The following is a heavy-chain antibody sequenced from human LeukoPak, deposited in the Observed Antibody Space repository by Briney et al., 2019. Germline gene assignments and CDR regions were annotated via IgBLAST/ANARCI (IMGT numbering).Heavy chain of an antibody. V-gene: IGHV1-8*01. CDR1: GYTFTSYD. Sequence: ASVKVSCKASGYTFTSYDMNWVRRATGQGLEWMGWMNPNSGNTGYAQKFRGRVTMTRNTSISTAYMELSSLRSEDTAVYYCARAPRWVRGVTEYKFDPWGQGTLVTVSS. D-gene: IGHD3-10*01. CDR3: ARAPRWVRGVTEYKFDP. CDR2: MNPNSGNT. J-gene: IGHJ5*02.